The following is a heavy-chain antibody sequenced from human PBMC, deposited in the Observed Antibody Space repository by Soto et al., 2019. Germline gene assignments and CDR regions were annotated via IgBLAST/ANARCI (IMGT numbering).Heavy chain of an antibody. CDR2: ISDDGSSR. J-gene: IGHJ4*02. CDR1: GFTFSSYP. CDR3: ARDKSSYVVAAGTFLAH. D-gene: IGHD6-13*01. Sequence: GGSLRLSCAASGFTFSSYPMSWVRQAPGKGLEWVAVISDDGSSRYYTDSVKGRFTISRDNSKNTLTLQMNSLRAEDTAIYYCARDKSSYVVAAGTFLAHWGQGTLVTVSS. V-gene: IGHV3-23*01.